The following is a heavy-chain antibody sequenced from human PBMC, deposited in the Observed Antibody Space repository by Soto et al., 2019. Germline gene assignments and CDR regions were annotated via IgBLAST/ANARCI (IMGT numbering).Heavy chain of an antibody. CDR3: ARDTCGDFISFDY. J-gene: IGHJ4*02. D-gene: IGHD4-17*01. CDR2: IYYSGST. V-gene: IGHV4-31*03. Sequence: QVQLQESGPGLVKPSQTLSLTCTVSGGSISSGGYYWSWIRQHPGKGLEWIGYIYYSGSTYYNPSLKCRATITVATSMNQFSLKLSSATAAATAVHYCARDTCGDFISFDYWGQGTLFTVSS. CDR1: GGSISSGGYY.